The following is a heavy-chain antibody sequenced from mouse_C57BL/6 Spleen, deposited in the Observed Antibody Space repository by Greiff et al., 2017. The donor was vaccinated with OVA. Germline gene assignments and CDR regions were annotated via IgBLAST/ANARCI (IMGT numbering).Heavy chain of an antibody. CDR2: IYPGSGNT. CDR3: ARWETYGYFDV. Sequence: QVQLQQSGPELVKPGASVKISCKASGYSFTSYFIHWVKQRPGQGPEWIGWIYPGSGNTKYNEKFKGKATLTADTSSSTAYMQLSSLTSEDAAVYCCARWETYGYFDVWGKGTTVTVSS. D-gene: IGHD4-1*01. J-gene: IGHJ1*03. V-gene: IGHV1-66*01. CDR1: GYSFTSYF.